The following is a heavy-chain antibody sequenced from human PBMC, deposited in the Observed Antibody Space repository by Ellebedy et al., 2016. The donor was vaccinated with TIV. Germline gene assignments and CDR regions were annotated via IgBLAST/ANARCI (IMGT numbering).Heavy chain of an antibody. CDR3: AKDLGAGGGTVFQR. Sequence: GGSLRLSXAPSGFTFSNYAMSWVRQAPGKGLEWVSAISGSGDNTYYIDSVKGRFTISRDNSKNTLYLQMNSLRAEDTAQYYCAKDLGAGGGTVFQRWGQGTLVTVSS. J-gene: IGHJ1*01. CDR1: GFTFSNYA. CDR2: ISGSGDNT. D-gene: IGHD2-8*02. V-gene: IGHV3-23*01.